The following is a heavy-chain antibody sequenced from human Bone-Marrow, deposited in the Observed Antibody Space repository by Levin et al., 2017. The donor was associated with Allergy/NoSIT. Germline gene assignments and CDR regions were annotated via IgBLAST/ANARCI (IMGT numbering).Heavy chain of an antibody. CDR1: GFTFRTYW. V-gene: IGHV3-21*06. J-gene: IGHJ4*02. D-gene: IGHD2-21*02. CDR2: LLSSFFFP. CDR3: GVTPRRDPFDY. Sequence: SCAASGFTFRTYWMSWVRQAPGLFLDWFSPLLSSFFFPSSFSSFQGRFTISRDNAKDSLYLQMNSLRVEDTAVYYCGVTPRRDPFDYWGQGTLVAVSS.